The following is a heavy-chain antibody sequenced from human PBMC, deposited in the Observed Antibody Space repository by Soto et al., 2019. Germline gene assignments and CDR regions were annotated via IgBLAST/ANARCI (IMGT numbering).Heavy chain of an antibody. CDR2: IRTYNGNT. V-gene: IGHV1-18*04. Sequence: ASVKVSCKASGNTFLSYGINWVRQAPGQGLEWMGWIRTYNGNTNYAQKFQGRVTMTTDTSTSTAYMELRSLRSDDTAVYFCATTLQFYDSSGYLYHWGQGPLVTVSP. D-gene: IGHD3-22*01. J-gene: IGHJ4*02. CDR3: ATTLQFYDSSGYLYH. CDR1: GNTFLSYG.